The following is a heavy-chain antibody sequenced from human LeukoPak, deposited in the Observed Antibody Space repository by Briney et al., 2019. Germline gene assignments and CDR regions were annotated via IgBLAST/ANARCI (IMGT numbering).Heavy chain of an antibody. CDR1: GFTFDDYA. Sequence: GRSLRLSCAASGFTFDDYAMHWVRQAPGKGLEWVSGISWNSGSIGYADSVKGRFTISRDNSKNTLYLQMNSLRAEDTAVYYCARDLLIGNYYDSSGLFDPWGQGTLVTVSS. D-gene: IGHD3-22*01. CDR3: ARDLLIGNYYDSSGLFDP. J-gene: IGHJ5*02. V-gene: IGHV3-9*01. CDR2: ISWNSGSI.